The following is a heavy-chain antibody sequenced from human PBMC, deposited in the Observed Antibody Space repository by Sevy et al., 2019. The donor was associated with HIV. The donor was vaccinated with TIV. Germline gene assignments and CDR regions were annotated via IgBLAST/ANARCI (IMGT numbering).Heavy chain of an antibody. CDR3: AKDPDDTYDYGEHSDY. J-gene: IGHJ4*02. Sequence: GGSLRLSRAASGFTLSRTGMIWVRQAPGKGLEWVSGISGSGFSTNYADSVKGRFTISRDNSKNTLYLQMNSLRGEDTAVYYCAKDPDDTYDYGEHSDYWGQGTLVTVSS. D-gene: IGHD4-17*01. V-gene: IGHV3-23*01. CDR2: ISGSGFST. CDR1: GFTLSRTG.